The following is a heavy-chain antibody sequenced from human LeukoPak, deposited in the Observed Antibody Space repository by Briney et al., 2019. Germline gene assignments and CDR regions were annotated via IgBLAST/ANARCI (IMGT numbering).Heavy chain of an antibody. Sequence: GGSLRLSCAASGFTFSTYAMHWVRQAPGKGLEWVTVISNDGSNKYYVDSVKGRFTISRDNSKNTVYLQMNSLRAEDTAVYYCAREAGGNDAFDIWGQGTMVTVSS. D-gene: IGHD1-14*01. CDR3: AREAGGNDAFDI. V-gene: IGHV3-30*14. J-gene: IGHJ3*02. CDR1: GFTFSTYA. CDR2: ISNDGSNK.